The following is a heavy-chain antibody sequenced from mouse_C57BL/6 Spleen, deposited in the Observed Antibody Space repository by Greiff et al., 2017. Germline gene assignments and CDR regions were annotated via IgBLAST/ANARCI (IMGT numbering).Heavy chain of an antibody. J-gene: IGHJ4*01. Sequence: EVQLQESEGGLVQPGSSMKLSCTASGFTFSDYYMAWVRQVPEKGLEWVANINYDGSSTYYLDSLKSRFIISRDNAKNILYLQMSSLKSEDTATYYCARESSYYAMDYWGQGTSVTVSS. CDR1: GFTFSDYY. V-gene: IGHV5-16*01. CDR2: INYDGSST. CDR3: ARESSYYAMDY.